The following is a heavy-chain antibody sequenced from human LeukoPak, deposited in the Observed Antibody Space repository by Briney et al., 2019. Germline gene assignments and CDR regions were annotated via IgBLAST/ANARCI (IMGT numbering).Heavy chain of an antibody. CDR1: GGSISSYY. CDR3: AREVLWFGELSGFD. D-gene: IGHD3-10*01. V-gene: IGHV4-4*07. CDR2: IYTSGST. Sequence: SETLSLTCTVSGGSISSYYWSWIRQPAGKGLEWIGRIYTSGSTNYNPSLKSRVTMSVDTSKNQFSLKLSSVTPADTAVYYCAREVLWFGELSGFDWGQGTLVTVSS. J-gene: IGHJ4*02.